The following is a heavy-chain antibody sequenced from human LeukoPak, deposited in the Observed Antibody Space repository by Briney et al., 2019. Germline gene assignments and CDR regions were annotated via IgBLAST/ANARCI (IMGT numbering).Heavy chain of an antibody. Sequence: PSETLSLTCAVYGGSFSGYYWSWIRQPPGKGLEWIGEINHSGSTNYNPSLKSRVTISVDTSKNQFSLKLSSVTAADTAVYYCARVGGGNGYYFDYWGQGTLVTVSS. D-gene: IGHD4-23*01. J-gene: IGHJ4*02. V-gene: IGHV4-34*01. CDR3: ARVGGGNGYYFDY. CDR2: INHSGST. CDR1: GGSFSGYY.